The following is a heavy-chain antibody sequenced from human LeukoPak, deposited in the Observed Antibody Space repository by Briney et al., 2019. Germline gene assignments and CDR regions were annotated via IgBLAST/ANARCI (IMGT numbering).Heavy chain of an antibody. D-gene: IGHD2-15*01. CDR3: ARGAHCSGGSCLGYFDY. J-gene: IGHJ4*02. CDR1: GGTFSSYA. V-gene: IGHV1-69*13. CDR2: IIPIFGTA. Sequence: SVKVSCKASGGTFSSYAISWVRQAPGQGLEWMGGIIPIFGTANYAQKFQGRVTITADESTSTAYMELSSLRSEDTAVYYCARGAHCSGGSCLGYFDYWGQGTLVTVSS.